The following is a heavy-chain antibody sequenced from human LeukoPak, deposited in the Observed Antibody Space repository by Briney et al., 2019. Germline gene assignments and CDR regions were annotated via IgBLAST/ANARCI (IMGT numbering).Heavy chain of an antibody. V-gene: IGHV1-18*01. CDR3: AARSIVGANFDY. CDR1: GYTFTSYG. D-gene: IGHD1-26*01. Sequence: ASVKVSCTASGYTFTSYGISWVRQAPGQGLEWMGWISAYNGNTNYAQKLQGRVTMTTDTSTSTAYMELRSLRSDDTAVYYCAARSIVGANFDYWGQGTLVTVSS. CDR2: ISAYNGNT. J-gene: IGHJ4*02.